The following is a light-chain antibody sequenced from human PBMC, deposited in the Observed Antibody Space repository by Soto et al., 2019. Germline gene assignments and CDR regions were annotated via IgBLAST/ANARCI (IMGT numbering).Light chain of an antibody. Sequence: QSALTHPASLSGSPGQAITISWPGTSSDIGAYDYVSWFQQHPGKAPKLMISEVNNPPSGVSNRFSGSKSGNTAYLTISGLQVEDEAEYFSSSFTTTCTHVFGTSTKVTVL. V-gene: IGLV2-14*01. CDR2: EVN. CDR3: SSFTTTCTHV. J-gene: IGLJ1*01. CDR1: SSDIGAYDY.